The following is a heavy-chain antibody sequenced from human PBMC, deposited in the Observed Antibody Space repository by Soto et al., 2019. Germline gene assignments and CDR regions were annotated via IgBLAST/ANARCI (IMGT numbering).Heavy chain of an antibody. Sequence: PSETLSLTCAVYGGSFSGYYWSWIRQPPGKGLEWIGEINHSGSTNYNPSLKSRVTISVDTSKNQFSLKLSSVTAADTAVYYCARSGYYYYGMDVWGQGTTVTVS. CDR3: ARSGYYYYGMDV. CDR2: INHSGST. J-gene: IGHJ6*02. CDR1: GGSFSGYY. V-gene: IGHV4-34*01.